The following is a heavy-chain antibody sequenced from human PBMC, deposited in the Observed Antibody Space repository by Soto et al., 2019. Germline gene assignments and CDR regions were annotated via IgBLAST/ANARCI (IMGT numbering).Heavy chain of an antibody. CDR2: IKSKTDVGTT. V-gene: IGHV3-15*01. J-gene: IGHJ5*01. CDR1: GFTFSNAG. Sequence: LRLSCAASGFTFSNAGMSWVRQARWKGLEWVGRIKSKTDVGTTDYAAPVKGRFTISRDDSKNTLYLQMNSLKSEDTAVYYCTTPPHGWLDSWGQRTLVTVSS. CDR3: TTPPHGWLDS.